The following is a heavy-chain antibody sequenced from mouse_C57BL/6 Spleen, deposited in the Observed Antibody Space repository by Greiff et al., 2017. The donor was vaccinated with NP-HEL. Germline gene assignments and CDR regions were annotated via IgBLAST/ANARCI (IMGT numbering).Heavy chain of an antibody. CDR1: GFTFTDYG. CDR2: ISSGSSTI. CDR3: ATYYGNYRYYAMDY. V-gene: IGHV5-17*01. Sequence: EVKLMESGGGLVKPGGSLKLSCAASGFTFTDYGMHWVRQAPEKGLEWVAYISSGSSTIYYADTVKGRFTISRDNAKNTLFLQMTSLRSEDTAMYYCATYYGNYRYYAMDYWGQGTSVTVSS. D-gene: IGHD2-10*01. J-gene: IGHJ4*01.